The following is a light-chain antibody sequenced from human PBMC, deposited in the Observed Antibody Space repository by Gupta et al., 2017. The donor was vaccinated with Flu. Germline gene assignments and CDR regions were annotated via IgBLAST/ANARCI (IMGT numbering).Light chain of an antibody. CDR2: EDN. Sequence: QSVLTQPPSVSAAPGQKVTISCSGSSSNIGEKYSSWYKKVPGTAPKLLIFEDNKRPSGIPDRFSGSKSGTSATLGITGLQTGDEAEYYCGTWDSSLSAAVFGGGTKLTVL. CDR1: SSNIGEKY. J-gene: IGLJ3*02. V-gene: IGLV1-51*02. CDR3: GTWDSSLSAAV.